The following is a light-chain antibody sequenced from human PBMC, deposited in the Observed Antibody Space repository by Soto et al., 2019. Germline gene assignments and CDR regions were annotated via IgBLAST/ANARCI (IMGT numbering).Light chain of an antibody. J-gene: IGLJ2*01. CDR2: SNN. Sequence: QSVVTQPPSASGTPGQGVTISCSGSSSNIGVNTVNWYQQLPGTAPKLLIYSNNLRPSGVPDRFSGSKSGTSASLAISGLQSEDEADYHCASWDDSLNGVVFGGGTNVTVL. CDR1: SSNIGVNT. V-gene: IGLV1-44*01. CDR3: ASWDDSLNGVV.